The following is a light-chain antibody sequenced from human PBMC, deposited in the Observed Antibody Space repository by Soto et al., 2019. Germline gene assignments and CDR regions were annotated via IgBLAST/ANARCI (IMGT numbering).Light chain of an antibody. Sequence: EIVMTQSPATLSVSPGERATLSCRASQSINSDLAWYQQKPGQAPRLLIYGASTRATDIPARISGSGSGTAFTLTISSLHSEDFAVYYCQQYNKWPPQYTFGQGTKLEIK. CDR1: QSINSD. V-gene: IGKV3-15*01. J-gene: IGKJ2*01. CDR3: QQYNKWPPQYT. CDR2: GAS.